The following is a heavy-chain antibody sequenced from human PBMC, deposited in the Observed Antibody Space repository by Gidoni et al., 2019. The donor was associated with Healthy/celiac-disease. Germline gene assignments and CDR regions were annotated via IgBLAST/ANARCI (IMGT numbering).Heavy chain of an antibody. J-gene: IGHJ6*02. CDR2: IYYSGST. D-gene: IGHD5-18*01. CDR1: GGSISSGGYY. CDR3: ARVVTDTAMVLRYYYGMDV. Sequence: QVQLQESGPGLVKPSQTLSLTCTVSGGSISSGGYYWSWIRQHPGKGLEWIGYIYYSGSTYYNPSLKSRVTISVDTSKNQFSLKLSSVTAADTAVYYCARVVTDTAMVLRYYYGMDVWGQGTTVTVSS. V-gene: IGHV4-31*03.